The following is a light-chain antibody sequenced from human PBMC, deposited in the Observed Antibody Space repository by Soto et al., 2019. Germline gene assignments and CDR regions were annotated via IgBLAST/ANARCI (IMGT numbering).Light chain of an antibody. CDR2: KAS. V-gene: IGKV1-5*03. CDR3: QQYNSYWT. Sequence: DIQMTQSPSTLSASVEDRVTMTFRASQSISSWLAWYQQKPGKAPKLLIYKASSLESGVPSRFSGSGSGTEFTLTISSLQPDDFATYYCQQYNSYWTFGQGTKVDIK. CDR1: QSISSW. J-gene: IGKJ1*01.